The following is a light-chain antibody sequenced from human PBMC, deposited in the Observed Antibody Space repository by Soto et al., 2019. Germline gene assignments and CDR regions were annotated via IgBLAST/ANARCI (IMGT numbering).Light chain of an antibody. CDR3: CSFAGSHTYV. CDR1: SSDVGGYNY. J-gene: IGLJ1*01. V-gene: IGLV2-11*01. CDR2: HVS. Sequence: QSVLTQPRSVSGSPGQSVTISCTGTSSDVGGYNYVSWYQQHPGKAPELMIYHVSGRPSGVPDRFSGSKSDNTASLTISGLQAEDEADYYCCSFAGSHTYVFGTGTKVNVL.